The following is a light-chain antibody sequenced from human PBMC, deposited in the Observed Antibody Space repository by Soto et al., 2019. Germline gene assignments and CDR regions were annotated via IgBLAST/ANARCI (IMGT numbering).Light chain of an antibody. CDR1: QSFGSN. J-gene: IGKJ1*01. CDR2: AAS. Sequence: EMVRTQSPATLSVSPGKRATLSCRAGQSFGSNLAWYQQKPGQPPRLLIYAASTRATDFPARFSGSGSGTEFTLTISGLQSDDFAVYFCQQYNNWPPWTFGHGTKVEIK. V-gene: IGKV3-15*01. CDR3: QQYNNWPPWT.